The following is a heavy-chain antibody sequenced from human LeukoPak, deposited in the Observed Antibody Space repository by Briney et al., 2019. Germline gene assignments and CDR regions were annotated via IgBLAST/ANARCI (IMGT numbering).Heavy chain of an antibody. J-gene: IGHJ3*02. CDR2: ISYDGSNK. Sequence: GGSLRLSCAASGFTFSSYAMHWVRQAPGKGLEWVAVISYDGSNKYYADSVKGRFTISRDNSKNTLYLQMNSLRAEDTAVYYCARLIGPKKYYYDSSGYWPLNAFDIWGQGTMVTVSS. CDR1: GFTFSSYA. CDR3: ARLIGPKKYYYDSSGYWPLNAFDI. V-gene: IGHV3-30-3*01. D-gene: IGHD3-22*01.